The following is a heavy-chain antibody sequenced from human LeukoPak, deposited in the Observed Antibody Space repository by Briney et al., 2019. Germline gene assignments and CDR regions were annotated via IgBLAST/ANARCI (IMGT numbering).Heavy chain of an antibody. CDR2: ISAYNGNT. D-gene: IGHD3-22*01. Sequence: GASVKVSCEASGYTFTSYGISWVRQAPGQGLEWMGWISAYNGNTNYAQKLQGRVTMTTDTSTSTAYMELRSLRSDDTAVYYCARGSLYYYDSSGYYGYWGQGTLVTVSS. CDR3: ARGSLYYYDSSGYYGY. V-gene: IGHV1-18*01. CDR1: GYTFTSYG. J-gene: IGHJ4*02.